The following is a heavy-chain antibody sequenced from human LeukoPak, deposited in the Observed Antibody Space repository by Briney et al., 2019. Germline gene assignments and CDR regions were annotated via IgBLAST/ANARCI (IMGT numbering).Heavy chain of an antibody. D-gene: IGHD3-3*01. CDR3: AREGAIFGVVTPYYYYGMDV. CDR1: GFTFSSYE. Sequence: PGGSLRLSCAASGFTFSSYEMNWVCQAPGKGLEWVSYISSSGSTIYYADSVKGRFTISRDNAKNSLYLQMNSLRAEDTAVYYCAREGAIFGVVTPYYYYGMDVWGQGTTVTVSS. J-gene: IGHJ6*02. V-gene: IGHV3-48*03. CDR2: ISSSGSTI.